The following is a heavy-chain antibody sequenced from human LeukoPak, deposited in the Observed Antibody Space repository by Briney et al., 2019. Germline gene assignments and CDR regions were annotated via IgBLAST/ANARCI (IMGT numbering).Heavy chain of an antibody. CDR3: ARILRLLRYFDWSSGGGYFDY. CDR2: IYYSGST. D-gene: IGHD3-9*01. Sequence: PSETLSLTCTVSGGSISSSSYCWGWIRQPPGKGLEWIGSIYYSGSTYYNPSLKSRVTISVDTSKDQFSLKLSSVTAADTAVYYCARILRLLRYFDWSSGGGYFDYWGQGTLVTVSS. J-gene: IGHJ4*02. V-gene: IGHV4-39*01. CDR1: GGSISSSSYC.